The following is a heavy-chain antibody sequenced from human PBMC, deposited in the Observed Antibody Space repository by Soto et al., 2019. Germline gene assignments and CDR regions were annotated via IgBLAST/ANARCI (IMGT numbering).Heavy chain of an antibody. CDR1: GYTFTGYY. Sequence: QVQLVQSGAEVKKPGASVKVSCKASGYTFTGYYMHWVRQAPGQGLEWMGWINPNSGGTNYAQKFQGGVTMARDTAIRTAYMGRGRRGSDGTAGYYCARDPGGGGVYGMDVWGQGTTVTVSS. J-gene: IGHJ6*02. CDR2: INPNSGGT. CDR3: ARDPGGGGVYGMDV. D-gene: IGHD3-10*01. V-gene: IGHV1-2*02.